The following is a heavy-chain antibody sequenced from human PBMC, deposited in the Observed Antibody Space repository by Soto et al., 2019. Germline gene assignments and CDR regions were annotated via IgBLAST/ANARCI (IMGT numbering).Heavy chain of an antibody. D-gene: IGHD6-19*01. Sequence: GASVKVSCKTSGYTFTTYYVHWVRQAPGQGLEWMGIINTSGGTTYYAQKFQGRVTMTRETSRSTVYMELSSLRSEDTAVYYCGRPQLGHSGGSQFDLWGRGTLVTVSS. CDR2: INTSGGTT. V-gene: IGHV1-46*01. CDR3: GRPQLGHSGGSQFDL. CDR1: GYTFTTYY. J-gene: IGHJ5*02.